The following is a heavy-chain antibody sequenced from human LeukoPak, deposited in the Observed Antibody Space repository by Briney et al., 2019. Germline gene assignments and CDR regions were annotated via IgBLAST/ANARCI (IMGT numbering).Heavy chain of an antibody. CDR2: ISYDGSNK. J-gene: IGHJ4*02. CDR3: AKDLWRSRVGY. V-gene: IGHV3-30*18. CDR1: GFTFSSYG. D-gene: IGHD2-21*01. Sequence: GGSLRLSCAASGFTFSSYGMHWVRQAPGKGLEWVAVISYDGSNKYYADSVKGRFTISRDNSKNTLYLQMNSLRAEDTAVYYCAKDLWRSRVGYWGQGTLVTVSS.